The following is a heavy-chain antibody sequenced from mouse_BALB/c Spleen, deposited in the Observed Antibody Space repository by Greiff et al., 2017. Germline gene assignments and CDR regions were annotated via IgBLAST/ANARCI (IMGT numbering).Heavy chain of an antibody. D-gene: IGHD2-10*01. V-gene: IGHV5-4*02. Sequence: EVKVVESGGGLVKPGGSLKLSCAASGFTFSDYYMYWVRQTPEKRLEWVATISDGGSYTYYPDSVRGRFTISRDNAKNNLYLQMSSLKSEDTAMYYCAREGLLSYAMDYWGQGTSVTVSS. CDR3: AREGLLSYAMDY. CDR2: ISDGGSYT. J-gene: IGHJ4*01. CDR1: GFTFSDYY.